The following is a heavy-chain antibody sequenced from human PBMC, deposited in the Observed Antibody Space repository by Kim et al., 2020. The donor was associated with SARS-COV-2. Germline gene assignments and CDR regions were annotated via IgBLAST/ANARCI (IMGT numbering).Heavy chain of an antibody. J-gene: IGHJ3*02. Sequence: GGSLRLSCAASGFTFSSYGMHWVRQAPGKGLEWVAVISYDGSNKYYADSVKGRFTISRDNSKNTLYLQMNSLRAEDTAVYYCAKDPSIAAAGPYAFDIWGQGTMVTVSS. D-gene: IGHD6-13*01. CDR3: AKDPSIAAAGPYAFDI. CDR1: GFTFSSYG. CDR2: ISYDGSNK. V-gene: IGHV3-30*18.